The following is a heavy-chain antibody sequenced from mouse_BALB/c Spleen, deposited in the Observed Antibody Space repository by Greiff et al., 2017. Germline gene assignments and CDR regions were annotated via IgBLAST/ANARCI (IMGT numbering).Heavy chain of an antibody. J-gene: IGHJ4*01. V-gene: IGHV1-4*01. CDR3: ARLRDWDFAMDY. Sequence: VKLVESGAELARPGASVKMSCKASGYTFTSYTMHWVKQRPGQGLEWIGYINPSSGYTNYNQKFKDKATLTADKSSSTAYMQLSSLTSEDSAVYYCARLRDWDFAMDYWGQGTSVTVSS. CDR2: INPSSGYT. CDR1: GYTFTSYT. D-gene: IGHD4-1*01.